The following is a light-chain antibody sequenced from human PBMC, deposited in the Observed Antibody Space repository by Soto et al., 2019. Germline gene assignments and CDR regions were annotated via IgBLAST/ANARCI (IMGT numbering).Light chain of an antibody. V-gene: IGKV1-39*01. CDR2: AAS. Sequence: DIQMTQSPSSLSASVGDRVTITFQASQGISTYLNWYLQKPGKAPKLLIYAASSLQSGVPSRFSGSGSETDFTLTISSLQPEDFATYSCQQSYSTTWTFGQGTKVDIK. CDR1: QGISTY. CDR3: QQSYSTTWT. J-gene: IGKJ1*01.